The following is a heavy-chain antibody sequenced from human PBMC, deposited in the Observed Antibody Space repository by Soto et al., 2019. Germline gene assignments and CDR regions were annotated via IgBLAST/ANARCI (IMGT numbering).Heavy chain of an antibody. D-gene: IGHD3-3*01. CDR3: ARGSGCLPDS. Sequence: QVQLQESGPGLVKPSETLSLTCTVSGGSISGFYWNWIRQPPGKGLEWIGNIHYSGKIEYNPSLQPRRTISLDTSKKQMSLNLRSVTAADTAVYYCARGSGCLPDSWGQGTLVTVSS. J-gene: IGHJ5*01. V-gene: IGHV4-59*01. CDR2: IHYSGKI. CDR1: GGSISGFY.